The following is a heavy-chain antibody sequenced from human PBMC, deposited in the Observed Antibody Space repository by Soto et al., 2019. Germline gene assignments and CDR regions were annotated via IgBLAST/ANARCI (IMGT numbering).Heavy chain of an antibody. D-gene: IGHD7-27*01. Sequence: KPSETLSLTCTVSGGSISSGDYYWSWIRQPPGKGLEWIGYIYYSGSTYYNPSLKSRVTISVDTSKNQFSLKLSSVTAADTAVYYCARDFRLGMGYFDYWGQGTLVTVSS. CDR2: IYYSGST. CDR1: GGSISSGDYY. V-gene: IGHV4-30-4*01. J-gene: IGHJ4*02. CDR3: ARDFRLGMGYFDY.